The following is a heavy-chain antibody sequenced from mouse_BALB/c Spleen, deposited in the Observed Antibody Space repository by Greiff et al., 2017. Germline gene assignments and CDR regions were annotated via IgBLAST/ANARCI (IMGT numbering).Heavy chain of an antibody. Sequence: EVKVEESGGGLVQPGGSLKLSCAASGFTFSSYTMSWVRQTPEKRLEWVAYISNGGGSTYYPDTVKGRFTISRDNAKNTLYLQMSSLKSEDTAMYYCAPMGTTATWFAYWGQGTLVTVSA. D-gene: IGHD1-2*01. J-gene: IGHJ3*01. CDR3: APMGTTATWFAY. CDR1: GFTFSSYT. V-gene: IGHV5-12-2*01. CDR2: ISNGGGST.